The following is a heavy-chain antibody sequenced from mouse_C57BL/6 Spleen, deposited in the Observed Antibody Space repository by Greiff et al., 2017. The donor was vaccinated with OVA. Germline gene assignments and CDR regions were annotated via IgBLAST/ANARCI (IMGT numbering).Heavy chain of an antibody. CDR1: GYSITSGYD. D-gene: IGHD3-2*02. V-gene: IGHV3-1*01. CDR3: ARGIRRGYFDY. J-gene: IGHJ2*01. CDR2: ISYSGST. Sequence: EVMLVESGPGMVKPSQSLSLTCTVTGYSITSGYDWHWIRHFPGNKLEWMGYISYSGSTNYNPSLKSRISITHDTSKNHFFLKLNSVTTEDTATYYCARGIRRGYFDYWGQGTTLTVSS.